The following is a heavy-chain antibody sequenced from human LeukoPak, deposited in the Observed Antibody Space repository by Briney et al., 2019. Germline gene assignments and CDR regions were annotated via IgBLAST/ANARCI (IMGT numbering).Heavy chain of an antibody. J-gene: IGHJ5*02. CDR1: GFSFRTYA. CDR2: ISDNSGRT. CDR3: AREYDSSWPS. D-gene: IGHD3-22*01. Sequence: PGGSLRLSCAASGFSFRTYAMSWVRQAPGKGLEGVSAISDNSGRTYYADSVKGRFTISRDNSKNTLFVQMNSLRAEDTAVYYCAREYDSSWPSWGQGTLVTVSS. V-gene: IGHV3-23*01.